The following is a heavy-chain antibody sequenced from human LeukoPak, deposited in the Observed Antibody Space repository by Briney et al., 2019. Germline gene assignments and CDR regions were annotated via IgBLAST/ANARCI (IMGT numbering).Heavy chain of an antibody. D-gene: IGHD6-6*01. Sequence: ASVKVSCKASGYTFTSYGISWVRQAPGQGLEWMGWINPNSGGTNYAQKFQGRVTMTRDTSISTAYMELSRLRSDDTAVYYCARDPSIAARLRYYYGMDVWGQGTTVTVSS. V-gene: IGHV1-2*02. CDR2: INPNSGGT. J-gene: IGHJ6*02. CDR1: GYTFTSYG. CDR3: ARDPSIAARLRYYYGMDV.